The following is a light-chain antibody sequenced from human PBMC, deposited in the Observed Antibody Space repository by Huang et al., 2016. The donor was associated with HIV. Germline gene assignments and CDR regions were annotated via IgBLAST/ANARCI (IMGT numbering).Light chain of an antibody. CDR3: QQRSDWPT. Sequence: EIVLTQSPTTLSLSPGEGATLSCRARQGVSSYLAWYQKKPGQAPRLLIYDASNRAAGIPDRFRGSGSGTDFTLTISSLDPEDFAVYYCQQRSDWPTFGQGTKLEIK. J-gene: IGKJ2*01. V-gene: IGKV3-11*01. CDR2: DAS. CDR1: QGVSSY.